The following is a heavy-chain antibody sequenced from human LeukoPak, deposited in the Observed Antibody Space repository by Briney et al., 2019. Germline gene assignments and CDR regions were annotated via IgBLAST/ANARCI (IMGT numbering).Heavy chain of an antibody. J-gene: IGHJ4*02. Sequence: PGRSLRLSCAASGFTFDDFAMHWVRQSPGKGLEWVSGISWNSDTTAYADSVKGRFTTSRDNANKSLYLLMNSLRSEDTAFYYCAKAPHYYTSATYWDYFENWGQGSLVTVSS. D-gene: IGHD3-10*01. CDR2: ISWNSDTT. CDR3: AKAPHYYTSATYWDYFEN. V-gene: IGHV3-9*01. CDR1: GFTFDDFA.